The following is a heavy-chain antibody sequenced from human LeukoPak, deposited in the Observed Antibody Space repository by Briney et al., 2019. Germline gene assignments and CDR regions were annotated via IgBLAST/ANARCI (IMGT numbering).Heavy chain of an antibody. J-gene: IGHJ4*02. CDR2: INGGSGNS. D-gene: IGHD5-18*01. Sequence: GGSLRLSCAASGFTFRDYAMTWVRQAPGKGLEWVSVINGGSGNSYYADSVKGRFTVSRDNSKNTLYLQMNSLRDEDTAVYYCAKGQGSNYGDSIDYWGQGTLVTVSS. CDR1: GFTFRDYA. V-gene: IGHV3-23*01. CDR3: AKGQGSNYGDSIDY.